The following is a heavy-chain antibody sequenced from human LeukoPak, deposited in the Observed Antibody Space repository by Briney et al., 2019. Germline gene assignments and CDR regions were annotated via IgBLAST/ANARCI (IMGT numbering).Heavy chain of an antibody. CDR3: ARDTRTDAIVTTGNY. Sequence: ASVKVSCKASGYTFTGYYMHWVRQAPGQGLEWMGRINPNSGGTNYAQKFQGRVTMTRDTSTSTAYMELSRLRSDDTAVYYCARDTRTDAIVTTGNYWGQGTLVTVSS. V-gene: IGHV1-2*06. D-gene: IGHD4-17*01. CDR1: GYTFTGYY. CDR2: INPNSGGT. J-gene: IGHJ4*02.